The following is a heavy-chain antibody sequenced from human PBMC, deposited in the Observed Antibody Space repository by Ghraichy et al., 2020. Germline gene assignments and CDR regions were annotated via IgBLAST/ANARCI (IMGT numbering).Heavy chain of an antibody. J-gene: IGHJ3*02. D-gene: IGHD3-10*01. CDR1: GFIVTNYG. CDR2: IGGSGSTT. CDR3: ARGRGWFGGSDPFDI. V-gene: IGHV3-21*01. Sequence: GESLNISCAAYGFIVTNYGMSWVRQAPGKGLEWVSSIGGSGSTTYYADSVKGRFTISRDDAKNSLSLQMNSLRVEDTAVYYCARGRGWFGGSDPFDIWGQGTMVTVSS.